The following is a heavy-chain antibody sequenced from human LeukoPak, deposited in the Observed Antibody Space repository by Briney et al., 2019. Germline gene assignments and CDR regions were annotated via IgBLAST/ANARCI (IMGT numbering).Heavy chain of an antibody. Sequence: GSSVKVSCKASGGTFSSHAISWVRQAPGQGLEWMGRIIPIFGTANYAQKFQGRVTITTDESTSTAYMELSSLRSEDTAVYYCARDKLRTVAGNINWFDPWGQGTLVTVSS. CDR3: ARDKLRTVAGNINWFDP. V-gene: IGHV1-69*05. J-gene: IGHJ5*02. CDR1: GGTFSSHA. D-gene: IGHD6-19*01. CDR2: IIPIFGTA.